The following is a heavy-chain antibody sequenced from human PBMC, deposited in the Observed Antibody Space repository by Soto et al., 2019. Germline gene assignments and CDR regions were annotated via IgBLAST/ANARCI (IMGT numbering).Heavy chain of an antibody. J-gene: IGHJ4*02. CDR3: ARGERQQQRDY. Sequence: QVQLQESGPGLVKPSGTLSLTCAVSGDSISSSKWWSWVRQPPGKGLEWIGEIYHSGSTNYNPSLQRRXXXSXXKSKNQSSLKLSSVTDADTAVYYCARGERQQQRDYWGQGTLVTVSS. V-gene: IGHV4-4*02. CDR2: IYHSGST. D-gene: IGHD6-13*01. CDR1: GDSISSSKW.